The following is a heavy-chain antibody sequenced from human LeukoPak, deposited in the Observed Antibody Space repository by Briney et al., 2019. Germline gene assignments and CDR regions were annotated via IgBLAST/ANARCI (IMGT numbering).Heavy chain of an antibody. CDR2: IYYSGST. J-gene: IGHJ4*02. CDR3: ARYPFPAWRSFDY. CDR1: GGSISSTTYF. V-gene: IGHV4-39*01. Sequence: SETLSLTCTVSGGSISSTTYFWSWIRQPPGKGLEWIATIYYSGSTYFSPSLKSRVTMSVDTSKNQFSLKLTSVTAADTAVYYCARYPFPAWRSFDYWGQGTLVTVSP. D-gene: IGHD2-2*01.